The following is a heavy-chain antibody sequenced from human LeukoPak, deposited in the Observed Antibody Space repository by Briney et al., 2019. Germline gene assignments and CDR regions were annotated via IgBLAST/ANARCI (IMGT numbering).Heavy chain of an antibody. CDR1: GFTFDDYA. J-gene: IGHJ3*02. CDR3: AKDKPNYDYVWGSYRQGAFDI. Sequence: GGSLRLSCAASGFTFDDYAMHWVRQAPGKGLEWVSGISWNSGSIGYADSVKGRFTISRDNAKNSLYLQMNSLRAEDTALYYCAKDKPNYDYVWGSYRQGAFDIWGQGTMVTVSS. V-gene: IGHV3-9*01. D-gene: IGHD3-16*02. CDR2: ISWNSGSI.